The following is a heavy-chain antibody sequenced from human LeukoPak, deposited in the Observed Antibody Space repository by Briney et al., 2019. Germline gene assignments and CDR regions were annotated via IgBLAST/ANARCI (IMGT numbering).Heavy chain of an antibody. CDR2: IYYSGST. CDR3: ASASSHRTAAGGDY. Sequence: SETLSLTCTVSGGPISSSRYYWGWIRQPPGKGLEWIGTIYYSGSTYYNPSLKSRVTISVDTSKNQFSLKLSSVTAADTAVYYCASASSHRTAAGGDYWGQGTLVTVST. V-gene: IGHV4-39*01. J-gene: IGHJ4*02. D-gene: IGHD6-13*01. CDR1: GGPISSSRYY.